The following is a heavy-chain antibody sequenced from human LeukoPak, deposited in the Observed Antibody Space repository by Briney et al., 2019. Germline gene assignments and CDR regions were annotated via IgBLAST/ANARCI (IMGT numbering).Heavy chain of an antibody. CDR2: VKQDGSEK. J-gene: IGHJ4*02. Sequence: PGGSLRLSCAASGFTFSNYWMSWVRQAPGKGLEWVANVKQDGSEKYYVDSVKARFTISRDNAKNSLSLQMNSLRAEDTAVYYCARDLSHGGYDFFDYWGQGTLVTVSS. D-gene: IGHD5-12*01. V-gene: IGHV3-7*01. CDR1: GFTFSNYW. CDR3: ARDLSHGGYDFFDY.